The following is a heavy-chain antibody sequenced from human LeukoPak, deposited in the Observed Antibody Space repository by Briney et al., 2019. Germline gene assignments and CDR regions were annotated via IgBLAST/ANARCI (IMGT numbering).Heavy chain of an antibody. J-gene: IGHJ4*02. CDR3: VSGEQQLVPYFDY. V-gene: IGHV3-64D*06. Sequence: GGSLRLSCSASGFTFSSYAMHWVRQAPGKGLEYVSAISSNGGSTYYADSVKGRFTISRDNSKNTLYLQMSSLRAEDTAVYYCVSGEQQLVPYFDYWGQGTLVTVSS. CDR1: GFTFSSYA. D-gene: IGHD6-13*01. CDR2: ISSNGGST.